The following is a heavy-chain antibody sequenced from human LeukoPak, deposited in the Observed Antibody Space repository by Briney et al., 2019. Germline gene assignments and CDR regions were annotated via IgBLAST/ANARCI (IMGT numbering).Heavy chain of an antibody. Sequence: GGSLRLSCAASGFTFSSYAMNWVRQAPGKGLEWVSVISGSGGSTYYADSVKGRFTISRDNSKNPLYLQMNSLRAEDTAVHYCTRGDTNFDYWAREPWSPSPQ. J-gene: IGHJ4*02. CDR2: ISGSGGST. CDR1: GFTFSSYA. V-gene: IGHV3-23*01. D-gene: IGHD5-18*01. CDR3: TRGDTNFDY.